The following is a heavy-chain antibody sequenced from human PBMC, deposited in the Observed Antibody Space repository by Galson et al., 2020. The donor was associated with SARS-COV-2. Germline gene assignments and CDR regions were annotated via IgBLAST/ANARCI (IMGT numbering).Heavy chain of an antibody. CDR2: SYHMGYT. J-gene: IGHJ4*02. V-gene: IGHV4-30-4*01. D-gene: IGHD1-1*01. CDR3: ARALILGLHTNLKFDS. Sequence: SETLSLTCSVSGGSIRNGDYYWSWIRQAPGKGLEWIGHSYHMGYTYYSPSLRSRVTISLHTSNNQFSLSLSSVTAADTAVYYCARALILGLHTNLKFDSWGLGTLVTVSS. CDR1: GGSIRNGDYY.